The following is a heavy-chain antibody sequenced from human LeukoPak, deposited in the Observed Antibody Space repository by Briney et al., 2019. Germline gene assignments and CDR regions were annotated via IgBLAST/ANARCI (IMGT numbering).Heavy chain of an antibody. Sequence: PGGSLRLFCAASGFTLSTYTMNWVRQAPGKGLEWVSSISPTAISTWYADSLKGRFTISRDNARNLLFLEGNGLRAEDTGVFYCVRDFLGESGAGGPWGQGTLVTVSS. D-gene: IGHD3-10*01. J-gene: IGHJ5*02. CDR1: GFTLSTYT. CDR2: ISPTAIST. V-gene: IGHV3-21*06. CDR3: VRDFLGESGAGGP.